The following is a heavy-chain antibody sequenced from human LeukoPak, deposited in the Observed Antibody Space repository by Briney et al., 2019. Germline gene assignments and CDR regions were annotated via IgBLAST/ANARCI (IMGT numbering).Heavy chain of an antibody. Sequence: ASVKVSCKASGYTFTSCGISWVRQAPGQGLEWMGWIGAYNGNTNYAQKLQGRVTMTTDTSTSTAYMELRSLRSDDTAVYYCARGILEWPRDLYYFDYWGQGTLVTVSS. V-gene: IGHV1-18*01. J-gene: IGHJ4*02. CDR1: GYTFTSCG. CDR3: ARGILEWPRDLYYFDY. D-gene: IGHD3-3*01. CDR2: IGAYNGNT.